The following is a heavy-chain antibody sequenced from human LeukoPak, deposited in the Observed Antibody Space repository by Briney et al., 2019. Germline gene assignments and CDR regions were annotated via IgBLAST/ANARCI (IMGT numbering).Heavy chain of an antibody. J-gene: IGHJ6*03. CDR1: GFTFSSYR. CDR3: ASDYYYMDV. Sequence: GGSLRLSCAASGFTFSSYRMSWVRQAPGKGLEWVANIKQDGSEKHYVDSVKGRFTISRDNAKNSLYLQMNSLRAEDTAVYYCASDYYYMDVWGKGTTVTVSS. V-gene: IGHV3-7*01. CDR2: IKQDGSEK.